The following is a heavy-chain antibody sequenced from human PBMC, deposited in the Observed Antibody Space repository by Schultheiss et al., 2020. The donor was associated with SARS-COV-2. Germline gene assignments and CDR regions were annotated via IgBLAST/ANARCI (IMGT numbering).Heavy chain of an antibody. CDR1: GFTFSSYA. J-gene: IGHJ6*02. CDR2: IYYSGST. V-gene: IGHV4-39*07. D-gene: IGHD3-10*01. CDR3: AREGYYYGSGSYYWDYYGMDV. Sequence: GSLRLSCAASGFTFSSYAMSWVRQAPGKGLEWIGSIYYSGSTYYNPSLKSRVTISVDTSKNQFSLKLSSVTAADTAVYYCAREGYYYGSGSYYWDYYGMDVWGQGTTVTVSS.